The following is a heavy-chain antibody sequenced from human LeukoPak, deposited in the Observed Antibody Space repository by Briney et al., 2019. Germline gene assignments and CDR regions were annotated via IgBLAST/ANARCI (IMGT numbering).Heavy chain of an antibody. CDR3: ARRITMVRGVTTDNWFDP. V-gene: IGHV1-69*13. Sequence: ASVKVSCKASGGTFSSYAISWVRQAPGQGLEWMGGINPIFGTANYAQKFQGRVTITADESTSTAYTELCSLRSEDTAVYYCARRITMVRGVTTDNWFDPWGQGTLVTVSS. J-gene: IGHJ5*02. CDR1: GGTFSSYA. CDR2: INPIFGTA. D-gene: IGHD3-10*01.